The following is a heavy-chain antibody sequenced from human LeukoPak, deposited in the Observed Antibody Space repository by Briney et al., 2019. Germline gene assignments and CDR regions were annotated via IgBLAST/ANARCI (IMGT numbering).Heavy chain of an antibody. CDR1: GGSISSGGYY. V-gene: IGHV4-31*03. J-gene: IGHJ3*02. D-gene: IGHD3-10*01. CDR3: ARAPMVRGVPDAFDI. CDR2: IYYSGST. Sequence: PSETLSLTCTVSGGSISSGGYYWSWIRQHPGKGLEWIGYIYYSGSTYYNPSLKSRVTISVDTSKNQFSLKLSSVTAADTAVYYCARAPMVRGVPDAFDIWGQGTMVTVSS.